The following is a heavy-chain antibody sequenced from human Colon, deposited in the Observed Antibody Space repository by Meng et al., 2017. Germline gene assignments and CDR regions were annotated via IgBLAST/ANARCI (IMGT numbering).Heavy chain of an antibody. CDR3: ARDLDTYYLDF. V-gene: IGHV4-4*07. J-gene: IGHJ4*02. Sequence: LQGPGPGLVNPSAPLSLTCTVSGASSSNYHWSWIRQTAGKGLEYIGRIYTNGITNYNPSLKTRVTMSVDRSKNQLSLKLSSVAAADTAVYYCARDLDTYYLDFWGQGTLVTVSS. CDR1: GASSSNYH. CDR2: IYTNGIT. D-gene: IGHD3-10*01.